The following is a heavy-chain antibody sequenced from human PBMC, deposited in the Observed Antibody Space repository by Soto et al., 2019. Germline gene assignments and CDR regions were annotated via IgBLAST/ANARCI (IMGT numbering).Heavy chain of an antibody. CDR1: GGTFSSYA. CDR3: AGGPDGDGHSSHQSHSGSDV. V-gene: IGHV1-69*13. Sequence: SAVTGSCKSSGGTFSSYAISWVRQAPGQGLEWMGGIIPIFGTANYAQKFQGRVTITADESTSTAYIELSSLRSEDTAVYYCAGGPDGDGHSSHQSHSGSDVSGEGT. J-gene: IGHJ3*01. CDR2: IIPIFGTA. D-gene: IGHD4-17*01.